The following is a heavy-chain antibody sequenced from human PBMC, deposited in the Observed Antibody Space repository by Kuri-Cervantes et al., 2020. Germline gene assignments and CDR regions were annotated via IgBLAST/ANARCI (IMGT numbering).Heavy chain of an antibody. J-gene: IGHJ4*02. Sequence: GSLRLSCTVSGGSISSSNYYWGWIRQPPGKGLEWIGSIYYSGSTYYNPSLKSRVTISLDTSKNQFSLKLSSVTAADTAVYYCASSSGWLLLREGDPFDYWGQGTLVTVSS. CDR2: IYYSGST. D-gene: IGHD3-22*01. V-gene: IGHV4-39*07. CDR3: ASSSGWLLLREGDPFDY. CDR1: GGSISSSNYY.